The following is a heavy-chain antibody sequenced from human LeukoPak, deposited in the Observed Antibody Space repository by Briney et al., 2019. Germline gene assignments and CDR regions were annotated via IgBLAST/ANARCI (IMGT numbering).Heavy chain of an antibody. CDR3: AGWPSSSWYRVAAFGI. CDR1: GFTVSSNY. Sequence: GGSLRLSCEASGFTVSSNYMSWVRQAPGKGLEWVSVIYSGGTTYYADSVKGRFTISRDNSKNTLYLQMDSLRAEDTAVYYCAGWPSSSWYRVAAFGIWGQGTMVTVSS. D-gene: IGHD6-13*01. J-gene: IGHJ3*02. V-gene: IGHV3-53*01. CDR2: IYSGGTT.